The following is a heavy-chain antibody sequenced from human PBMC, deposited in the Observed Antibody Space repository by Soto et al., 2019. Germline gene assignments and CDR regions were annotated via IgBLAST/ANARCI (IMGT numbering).Heavy chain of an antibody. V-gene: IGHV1-24*01. J-gene: IGHJ4*02. CDR2: FDPEDGET. CDR1: GYTLTELS. Sequence: ASVKVSCKVSGYTLTELSMHWVRQAPGKGLEWMGGFDPEDGETIYAQKFQGRVTMTEDTSTDTAYMELSSLRSEDTAVYYCATSVLPEVVILRGNYFDYWGQGTLVTVSS. CDR3: ATSVLPEVVILRGNYFDY. D-gene: IGHD3-22*01.